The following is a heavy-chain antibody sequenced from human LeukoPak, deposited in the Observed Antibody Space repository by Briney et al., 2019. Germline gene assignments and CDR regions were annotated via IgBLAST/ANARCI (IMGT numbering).Heavy chain of an antibody. D-gene: IGHD3-3*01. Sequence: GGSLRLSCAASGFTFSSYSMNWVRQAPGKGLEWVSSISSSSSYIYYADSVKGRFTISRDNAKNSLYLQMNSLRAEDTAVYYCARVAVSVDYDFWSGYQGDVYYFDYWGQGTLVTVSS. V-gene: IGHV3-21*01. CDR2: ISSSSSYI. CDR1: GFTFSSYS. CDR3: ARVAVSVDYDFWSGYQGDVYYFDY. J-gene: IGHJ4*02.